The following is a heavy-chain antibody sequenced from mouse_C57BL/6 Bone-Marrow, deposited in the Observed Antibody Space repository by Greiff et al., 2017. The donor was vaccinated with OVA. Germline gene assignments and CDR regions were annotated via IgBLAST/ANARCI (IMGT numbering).Heavy chain of an antibody. CDR2: IYPRSGNT. J-gene: IGHJ3*01. D-gene: IGHD2-3*01. CDR1: GYTFTSYG. V-gene: IGHV1-81*01. Sequence: VKLMESGAELARPGASVKLSCKASGYTFTSYGISWVKQRTGQGLEWIGEIYPRSGNTYYNEKFKGKATLTADKSSSTAYMELRSLTSEDSAVYFCARWGWLPSYWGQGTLVTVSA. CDR3: ARWGWLPSY.